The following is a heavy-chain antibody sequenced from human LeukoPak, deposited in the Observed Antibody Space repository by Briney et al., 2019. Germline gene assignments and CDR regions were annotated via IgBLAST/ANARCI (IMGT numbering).Heavy chain of an antibody. Sequence: SGPTLVKPTQTLTLTCTFSGFSLSTSGVGVGWIRQPPGKALEWIGYKYYSGSANYNPSLKSRLTISVDTSKNQFSLQLSSVTAADTAMYYCATPYCSSISCLDVFNIWGQGTMVTVSS. D-gene: IGHD2-2*01. V-gene: IGHV4-31*03. CDR3: ATPYCSSISCLDVFNI. CDR1: GFSLSTSGVG. J-gene: IGHJ3*02. CDR2: KYYSGSA.